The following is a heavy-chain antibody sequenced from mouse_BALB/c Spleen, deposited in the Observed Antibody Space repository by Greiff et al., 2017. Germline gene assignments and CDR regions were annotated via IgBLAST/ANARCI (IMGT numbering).Heavy chain of an antibody. CDR3: AKGDGYVDY. CDR1: GYTFTSYW. J-gene: IGHJ4*01. CDR2: IDPSDSYT. D-gene: IGHD2-2*01. Sequence: QVQLQQPGAELVKPGASVKLSCKASGYTFTSYWMHWVKQRPGQGLEWIGEIDPSDSYTNYNQKFKGQATLTVDKSSSTAYMQLSSLTSEDSAVYYCAKGDGYVDYWGQGTSVTVSS. V-gene: IGHV1-69*02.